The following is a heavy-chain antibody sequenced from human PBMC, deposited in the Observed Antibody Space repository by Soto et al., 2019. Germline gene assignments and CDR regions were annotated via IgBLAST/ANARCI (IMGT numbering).Heavy chain of an antibody. Sequence: SETLSLTCTVSGASMGRYYWSWIRQSPGKGLEYIGYIADSETTNYSPSLRSRVTISLEASKSQFSLKLSSVTAADTAVYYCARVDYYGAVTYLFDYWGPGTLVTVSS. CDR1: GASMGRYY. CDR2: IADSETT. CDR3: ARVDYYGAVTYLFDY. J-gene: IGHJ4*02. V-gene: IGHV4-59*01. D-gene: IGHD3-10*01.